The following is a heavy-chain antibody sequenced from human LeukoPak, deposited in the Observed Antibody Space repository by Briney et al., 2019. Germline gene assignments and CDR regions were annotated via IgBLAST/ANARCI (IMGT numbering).Heavy chain of an antibody. J-gene: IGHJ6*03. CDR3: ARPGRRYYYMDV. D-gene: IGHD2-15*01. CDR1: GGSFSGYY. V-gene: IGHV4-34*01. CDR2: INHSGST. Sequence: SETLSLTCAVYGGSFSGYYWSWIRQPPGKGLEWIGEINHSGSTNYNPSLKSRVTISVDTSKNQFSLKLSSVTAADTAVYYCARPGRRYYYMDVWGKGTTVTVSS.